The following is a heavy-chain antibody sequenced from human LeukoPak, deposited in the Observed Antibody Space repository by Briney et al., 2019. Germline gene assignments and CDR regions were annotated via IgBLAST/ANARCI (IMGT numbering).Heavy chain of an antibody. D-gene: IGHD4-11*01. CDR1: GFRFTSFG. J-gene: IGHJ5*02. CDR3: ARDSDYSGNGNGDWFDP. V-gene: IGHV1-18*04. CDR2: ISNYFGVT. Sequence: ASVKVSCKASGFRFTSFGVSWVRQAPGQRLEWMGWISNYFGVTHYAEKFEDRVTMTIDTSTATAYTELRSLRYDDTAIYYCARDSDYSGNGNGDWFDPWGQGTVVTVSS.